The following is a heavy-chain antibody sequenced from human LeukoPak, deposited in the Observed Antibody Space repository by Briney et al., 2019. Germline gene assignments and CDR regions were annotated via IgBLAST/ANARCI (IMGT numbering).Heavy chain of an antibody. D-gene: IGHD4-17*01. Sequence: GGSLRLSCAASGFTFSSYAMSWVRQAPGKGLEWVSAISGSGDSTYYADSVKGRFTISRDNSKNTLYLRMNSLRAEDTAVYYCAKATVAGDPSRPIDYWGQGTLVTVSS. V-gene: IGHV3-23*01. CDR2: ISGSGDST. J-gene: IGHJ4*02. CDR1: GFTFSSYA. CDR3: AKATVAGDPSRPIDY.